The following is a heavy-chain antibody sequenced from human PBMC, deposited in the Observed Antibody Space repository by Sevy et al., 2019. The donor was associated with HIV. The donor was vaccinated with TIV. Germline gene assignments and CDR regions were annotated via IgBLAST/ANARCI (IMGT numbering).Heavy chain of an antibody. D-gene: IGHD3-3*01. CDR1: GYAFTGYY. Sequence: ASVKVSCKASGYAFTGYYIHWVRQAPGQGLEWMGRINPISGGTDDSQKFQGWVTMSRDTSISTAYMDVTRLRSDDTAVYYCARAPTDFWTGGMDVWGQGTVVTVSS. V-gene: IGHV1-2*04. J-gene: IGHJ6*02. CDR3: ARAPTDFWTGGMDV. CDR2: INPISGGT.